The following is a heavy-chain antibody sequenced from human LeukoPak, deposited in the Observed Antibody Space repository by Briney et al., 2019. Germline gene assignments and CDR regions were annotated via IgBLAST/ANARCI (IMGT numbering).Heavy chain of an antibody. CDR3: ARGPDWFDP. J-gene: IGHJ5*02. CDR1: GGSINSYY. Sequence: PSETLSLTCTVSGGSINSYYWSWIRQPPGKGLEWIGYIYYSGSTNYNPSLKSRVTISVDTSKNQFSLKLSSVTAADTAVYYCARGPDWFDPWGQGTLVTVSS. V-gene: IGHV4-59*08. CDR2: IYYSGST.